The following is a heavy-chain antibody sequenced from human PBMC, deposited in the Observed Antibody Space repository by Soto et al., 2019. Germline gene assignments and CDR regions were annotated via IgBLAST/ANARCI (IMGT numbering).Heavy chain of an antibody. CDR3: ARAEYSSSGTIYWYFDL. D-gene: IGHD6-6*01. J-gene: IGHJ2*01. CDR2: IIPIFGTA. Sequence: QVQLVQSGAEVKKPGSSVKVSCKASGSTFSSYAISWVRQAPGQGLEWMGGIIPIFGTANYAQKFQGRVTITADESTSTAYMELSSLRSEDTAVYYCARAEYSSSGTIYWYFDLWGRCTLVTVSS. CDR1: GSTFSSYA. V-gene: IGHV1-69*01.